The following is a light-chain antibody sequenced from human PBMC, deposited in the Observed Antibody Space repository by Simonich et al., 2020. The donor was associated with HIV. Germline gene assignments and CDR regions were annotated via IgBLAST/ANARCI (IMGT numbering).Light chain of an antibody. J-gene: IGLJ1*01. CDR3: QAWDSSTGV. CDR1: KLGEKY. CDR2: KDD. Sequence: SYELTQPPSMSVSPGQTASITCSGDKLGEKYACWYQQKPGQSLVLVIYKDDKRFSGIPVRFSGSMSGNTATLTISGAQATDEADYYCQAWDSSTGVFGTGTKVTVL. V-gene: IGLV3-1*01.